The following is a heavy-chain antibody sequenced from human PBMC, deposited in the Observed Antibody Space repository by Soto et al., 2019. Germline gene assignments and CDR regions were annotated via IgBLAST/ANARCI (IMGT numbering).Heavy chain of an antibody. Sequence: QVQLVQSGAEVKKPGSSVKVSCKASGGTFSSYAISWVRQAPGQGLEWMGGIIPIFGTANYAQKFQGRVTITADESTSTAYMELSSLRSEDTAVYYCARSEAAVPNYYYYGMDVWGQGTTVTVSS. D-gene: IGHD6-13*01. CDR3: ARSEAAVPNYYYYGMDV. J-gene: IGHJ6*02. V-gene: IGHV1-69*01. CDR2: IIPIFGTA. CDR1: GGTFSSYA.